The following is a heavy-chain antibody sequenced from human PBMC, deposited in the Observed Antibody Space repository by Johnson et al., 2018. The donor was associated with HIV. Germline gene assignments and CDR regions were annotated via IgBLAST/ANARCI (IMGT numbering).Heavy chain of an antibody. V-gene: IGHV3-23*04. Sequence: VQLVESGGGVVQPGRSLRLSCAASGFTFSDYAMSWVRQAPGKGLEWVSAISGSGGSTYYADSVKGRFTISRDNSKNTLYLQMNSLRAEDTAVYYCARASNSGYDQAFDIWGQGTLVTVSS. CDR3: ARASNSGYDQAFDI. CDR1: GFTFSDYA. J-gene: IGHJ3*02. CDR2: ISGSGGST. D-gene: IGHD5-12*01.